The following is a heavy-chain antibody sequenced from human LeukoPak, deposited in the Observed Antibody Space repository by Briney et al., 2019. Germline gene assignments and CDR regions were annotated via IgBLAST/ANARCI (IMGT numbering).Heavy chain of an antibody. Sequence: GGSLRLSCSASGFTFSSYAMHWVRQAPGKGLEYVSAISSNGGSTYHADSVKGRFTISRDNSKNTLYLQMSSLRAEDTAVYYCVKGLRGGPVVGFDYWGQGTLVTVSS. CDR2: ISSNGGST. J-gene: IGHJ4*02. CDR3: VKGLRGGPVVGFDY. V-gene: IGHV3-64D*06. D-gene: IGHD2-15*01. CDR1: GFTFSSYA.